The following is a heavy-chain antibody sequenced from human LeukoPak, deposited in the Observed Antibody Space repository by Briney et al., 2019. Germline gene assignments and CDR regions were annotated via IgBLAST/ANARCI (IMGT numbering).Heavy chain of an antibody. D-gene: IGHD5-18*01. J-gene: IGHJ4*02. V-gene: IGHV3-74*01. Sequence: GGSLRLSCAASGFTFQSYWMHWVRQAPGKGLVWVSRIGNDGGSATYADSVKGRFTISRDNSKNTLYLQMNSLRAEDTGVHYCAKFETAMDFDYWGQGTLVTVSS. CDR1: GFTFQSYW. CDR3: AKFETAMDFDY. CDR2: IGNDGGSA.